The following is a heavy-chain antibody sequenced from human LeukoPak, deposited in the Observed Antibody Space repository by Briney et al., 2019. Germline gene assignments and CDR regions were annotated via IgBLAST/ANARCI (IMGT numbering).Heavy chain of an antibody. CDR1: GFTFSSYD. V-gene: IGHV3-13*01. CDR3: ARPSSLSLGAFDI. Sequence: PGGSLRLSCAASGFTFSSYDMHWVRQATGKGLEWVSAIGTAGDTYYPGSVKGRFTISRENAKNSLYLQMNSLRAADTAVYYCARPSSLSLGAFDIWGQGTMVTVSS. J-gene: IGHJ3*02. CDR2: IGTAGDT. D-gene: IGHD2/OR15-2a*01.